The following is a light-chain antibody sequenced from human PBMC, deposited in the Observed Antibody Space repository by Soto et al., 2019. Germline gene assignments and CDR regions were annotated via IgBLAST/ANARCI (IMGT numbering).Light chain of an antibody. CDR3: QQYGRSPLLYT. Sequence: EIVLTQSPGTLSLSPGERATLFSRPIQRVDSNFLAWYQQKPGQAPRLLVYGSSTRAAGVPDRFSGSGSGTDFTLTISRLEPEDFAVYYCQQYGRSPLLYTFGQGTKLGVK. CDR1: QRVDSNF. J-gene: IGKJ2*01. V-gene: IGKV3-20*01. CDR2: GSS.